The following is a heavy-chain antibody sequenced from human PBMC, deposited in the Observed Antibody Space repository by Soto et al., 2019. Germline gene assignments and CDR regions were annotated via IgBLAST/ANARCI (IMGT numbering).Heavy chain of an antibody. Sequence: PSETLSLTCTVSGDSISKTNWWSWVRQPPGKGLEWIGEIHQSGSTNYSPSLKGRVTISVDNSKNQFSLKLRSVSAADTAVYYCAIVPIIVEIPPAPSGWFDPWGQGTLVTVSS. D-gene: IGHD2-2*01. J-gene: IGHJ5*02. CDR1: GDSISKTNW. CDR2: IHQSGST. V-gene: IGHV4-4*02. CDR3: AIVPIIVEIPPAPSGWFDP.